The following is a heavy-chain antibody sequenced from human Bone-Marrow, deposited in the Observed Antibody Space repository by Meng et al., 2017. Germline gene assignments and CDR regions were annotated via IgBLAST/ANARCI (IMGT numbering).Heavy chain of an antibody. J-gene: IGHJ6*02. CDR2: ISSSGSTI. Sequence: SCAASGFTFSDYYMSWIRQAPGKGLEWVSYISSSGSTIYYADSVRGRFTISRDNAKNSLYLQMNSLRAEDTAVYYCARDSSSPWFYGMDVWGQGTTVTVSS. CDR1: GFTFSDYY. D-gene: IGHD6-13*01. V-gene: IGHV3-11*04. CDR3: ARDSSSPWFYGMDV.